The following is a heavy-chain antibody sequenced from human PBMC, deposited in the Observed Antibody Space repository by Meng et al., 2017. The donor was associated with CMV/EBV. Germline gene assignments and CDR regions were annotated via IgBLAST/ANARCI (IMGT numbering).Heavy chain of an antibody. CDR2: INPNSGGT. Sequence: ASVKVSCKASGYTFTGYYMHWVRQAPGQGLEWMGWINPNSGGTNYAQKFQGGVTMTRDTSISTAYMELSRLRSDDTAVYYCARGWWLQDLNFKYWGQGTLVTVSS. CDR3: ARGWWLQDLNFKY. D-gene: IGHD5-24*01. V-gene: IGHV1-2*02. J-gene: IGHJ4*02. CDR1: GYTFTGYY.